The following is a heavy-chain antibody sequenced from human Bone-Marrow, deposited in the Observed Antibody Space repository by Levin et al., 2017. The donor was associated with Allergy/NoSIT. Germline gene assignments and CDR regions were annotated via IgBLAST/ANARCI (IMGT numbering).Heavy chain of an antibody. CDR1: GGSISSSNW. CDR3: ARSAVAGTLDY. J-gene: IGHJ4*02. D-gene: IGHD6-19*01. CDR2: IYHSGST. V-gene: IGHV4-4*02. Sequence: MSGGSLRLSCAVSGGSISSSNWWSWVRQPPGKGLEWIGEIYHSGSTNYNPSLKSRVTISVDKSKNQFSLKLSSVTAADTAVYYCARSAVAGTLDYWGQGTLVTVSS.